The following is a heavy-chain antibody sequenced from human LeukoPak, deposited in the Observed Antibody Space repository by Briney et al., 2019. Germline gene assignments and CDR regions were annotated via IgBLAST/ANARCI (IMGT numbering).Heavy chain of an antibody. J-gene: IGHJ5*02. Sequence: PGGSLRLSCAASGFTFDDYAMHWVRQAPGKGLEWVSGISWNSGSIGYADSVKGRFTISRDNAKNSLYLQMNSLRVEDTALYYCAKDQGGHYEFWSGYSGYPRNWFDPWGQGTLVTVSS. D-gene: IGHD3-3*01. CDR2: ISWNSGSI. CDR1: GFTFDDYA. V-gene: IGHV3-9*01. CDR3: AKDQGGHYEFWSGYSGYPRNWFDP.